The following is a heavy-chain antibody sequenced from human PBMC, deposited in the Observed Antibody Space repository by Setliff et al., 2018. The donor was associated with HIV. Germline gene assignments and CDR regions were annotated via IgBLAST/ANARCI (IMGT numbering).Heavy chain of an antibody. CDR1: GGSISTATFY. Sequence: SETLSLTCTVSGGSISTATFYWNWVRQPPGKGLEWIGEIYHSGSTNYNPSLKSRVTISVDTSKNQFSLKLSSVTAADTAVYYCNIYYYYYMDVWGKGTTVTVSS. CDR2: IYHSGST. J-gene: IGHJ6*03. CDR3: NIYYYYYMDV. V-gene: IGHV4-39*07.